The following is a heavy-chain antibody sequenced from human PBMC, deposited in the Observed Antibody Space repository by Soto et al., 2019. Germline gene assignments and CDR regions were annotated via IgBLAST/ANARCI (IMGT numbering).Heavy chain of an antibody. CDR3: ARVAHDYGDYYFDY. CDR1: GFTFSSYG. Sequence: GGSLRLSCAASGFTFSSYGMHWVRQAPGKGLEWVAVIWYDGSNKYYADSVKGRFTISRDNSKNTLYLQMNSLRAEDTAVYYCARVAHDYGDYYFDYWGQGTLVTVSS. J-gene: IGHJ4*02. V-gene: IGHV3-33*01. CDR2: IWYDGSNK. D-gene: IGHD4-17*01.